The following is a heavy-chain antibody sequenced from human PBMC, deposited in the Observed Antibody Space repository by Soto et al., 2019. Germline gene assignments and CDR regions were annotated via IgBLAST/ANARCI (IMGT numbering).Heavy chain of an antibody. J-gene: IGHJ4*02. D-gene: IGHD6-19*01. CDR2: ISGSGGST. CDR3: ARGGSSGWFYFDY. CDR1: GFTFSSYA. V-gene: IGHV3-23*01. Sequence: PGGSLRLSCAASGFTFSSYAMSWVRQAPGKGLEWVSAISGSGGSTYYADSVKGRFTISRDNSKNTLYLQMNSLRAEDTAVYYCARGGSSGWFYFDYWGQGTLVTVSS.